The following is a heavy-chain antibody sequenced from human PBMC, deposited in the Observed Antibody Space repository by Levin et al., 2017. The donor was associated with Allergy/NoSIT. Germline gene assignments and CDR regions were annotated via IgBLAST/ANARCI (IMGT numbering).Heavy chain of an antibody. D-gene: IGHD2-2*01. V-gene: IGHV3-9*01. Sequence: SLKISCAASGFTFDDYAMHWVRQAPGKGLEWVSGISWNSGSIGYADSVKGRFTISRDNAKNSLYLQMNSLRAEDTALYYCAKDSAMNYCYYMDVWGKGTTVTVSS. CDR2: ISWNSGSI. CDR1: GFTFDDYA. J-gene: IGHJ6*03. CDR3: AKDSAMNYCYYMDV.